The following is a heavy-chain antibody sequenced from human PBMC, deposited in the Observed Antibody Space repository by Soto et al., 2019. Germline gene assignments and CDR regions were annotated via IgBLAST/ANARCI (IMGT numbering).Heavy chain of an antibody. CDR2: ISYDGNNK. CDR1: GFTFSNYA. J-gene: IGHJ6*02. D-gene: IGHD2-15*01. V-gene: IGHV3-30-3*01. Sequence: QVQLVESGGGVVQPGRSLRLSCAASGFTFSNYAMYWVRQAPGKGQEWVAVISYDGNNKYYADSVKGRFTISRDNSKNALYLQMNRLRAEDTAVYYCARAGCDGGTCYTLVGLRYGMDVWGQGTTVTVSS. CDR3: ARAGCDGGTCYTLVGLRYGMDV.